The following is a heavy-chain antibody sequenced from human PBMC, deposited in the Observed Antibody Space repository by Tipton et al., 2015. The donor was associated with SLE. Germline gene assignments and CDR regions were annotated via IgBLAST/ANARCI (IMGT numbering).Heavy chain of an antibody. D-gene: IGHD6-13*01. CDR3: ARGRIAVAGNHFDY. CDR2: IYYSGST. CDR1: GGSISSINNY. J-gene: IGHJ4*02. V-gene: IGHV4-39*07. Sequence: TLSLTCTVSGGSISSINNYWGWIRQPPGKGLEWIGSIYYSGSTYYNPSLKSRVTVSADTSKNQFSLKLSSVTAADTAVYYCARGRIAVAGNHFDYWGQGTLVTVSS.